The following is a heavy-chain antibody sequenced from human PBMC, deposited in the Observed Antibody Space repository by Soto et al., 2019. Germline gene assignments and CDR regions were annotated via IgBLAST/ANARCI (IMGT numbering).Heavy chain of an antibody. D-gene: IGHD5-12*01. J-gene: IGHJ4*01. CDR2: MNPNSGNT. CDR3: ARDAGDSTMATISELTKMYYFDY. Sequence: ASVEVSCKASVYPFTSYDINWVRQATGQGLEWMGWMNPNSGNTGYAQKFQGRVTMTRNTSISTAYMELSSLRSEDTAVYYCARDAGDSTMATISELTKMYYFDYWG. CDR1: VYPFTSYD. V-gene: IGHV1-8*01.